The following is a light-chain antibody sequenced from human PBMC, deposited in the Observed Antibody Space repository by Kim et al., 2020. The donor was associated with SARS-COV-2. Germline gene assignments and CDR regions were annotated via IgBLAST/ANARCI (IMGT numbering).Light chain of an antibody. CDR1: SSDVGGYNY. CDR2: DVT. V-gene: IGLV2-11*03. CDR3: YSYAGSYALV. J-gene: IGLJ3*02. Sequence: GQSVTISCTGTSSDVGGYNYVSWYHQHPGKAPKLMIYDVTKRPAGVPDRFSGSKSGNTASLTISGHQTEDEADYSCYSYAGSYALVFGGGTKLTVL.